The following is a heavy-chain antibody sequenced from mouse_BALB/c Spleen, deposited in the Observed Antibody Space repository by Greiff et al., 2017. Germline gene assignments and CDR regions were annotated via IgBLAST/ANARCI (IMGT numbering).Heavy chain of an antibody. D-gene: IGHD2-10*02. J-gene: IGHJ3*01. V-gene: IGHV5-4*02. Sequence: EVQVVESGGGLVKPGGSLKLSCAASGFTFSDYYMYWVRQTPEKRLEWVATISDGGSYTYYPDSVKGRFTISRDNAKNNLYLQMSSLKSEDTAMYYCARDQEYGNYRFAYWGQGTLVTVSA. CDR2: ISDGGSYT. CDR1: GFTFSDYY. CDR3: ARDQEYGNYRFAY.